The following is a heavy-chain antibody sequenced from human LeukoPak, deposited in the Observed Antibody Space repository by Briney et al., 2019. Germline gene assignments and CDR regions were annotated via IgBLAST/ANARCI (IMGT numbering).Heavy chain of an antibody. CDR1: GFTVRSDD. V-gene: IGHV3-53*01. Sequence: PGGSLRLSCAAFGFTVRSDDMNWVRQAPGKGLEWVSHVGGGGESFYTDSVKGRFTISRDNSRNTMSLQLNSLRPEDTAVYYCAKDSWAANGIFDPFDIWGQGTMVTVSS. J-gene: IGHJ3*02. D-gene: IGHD3-3*01. CDR3: AKDSWAANGIFDPFDI. CDR2: VGGGGES.